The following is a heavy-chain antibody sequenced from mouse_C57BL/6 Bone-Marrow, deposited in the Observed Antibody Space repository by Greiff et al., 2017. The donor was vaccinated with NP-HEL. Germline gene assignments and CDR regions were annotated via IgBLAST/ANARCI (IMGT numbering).Heavy chain of an antibody. CDR1: GFSLTSYG. CDR3: ASSYYYGSSLSYTTMDY. CDR2: IWSGGST. V-gene: IGHV2-2*01. Sequence: VQGVESGPGLVQPSQSLSITCTVSGFSLTSYGVHWVRQSPGKGLEWLGVIWSGGSTDYNAAFISRLSISKDNSKSQVFFKMNSLQADDTAIYYCASSYYYGSSLSYTTMDYWGQGTSVTVSS. J-gene: IGHJ4*01. D-gene: IGHD1-1*01.